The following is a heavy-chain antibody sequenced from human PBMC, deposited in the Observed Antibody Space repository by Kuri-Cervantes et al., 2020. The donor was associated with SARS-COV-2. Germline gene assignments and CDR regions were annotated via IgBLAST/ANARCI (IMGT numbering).Heavy chain of an antibody. CDR3: ARGKQDFDY. Sequence: ETLSLTCAASGFTFSSYSMNWVRQAPGKGLEWVSSLSSSSSYIYYADSVKGRFTISRGDTKNSLYLQMNSLRAEDTAVYYCARGKQDFDYWGQGTLVTVSS. CDR1: GFTFSSYS. CDR2: LSSSSSYI. J-gene: IGHJ4*02. V-gene: IGHV3-21*01.